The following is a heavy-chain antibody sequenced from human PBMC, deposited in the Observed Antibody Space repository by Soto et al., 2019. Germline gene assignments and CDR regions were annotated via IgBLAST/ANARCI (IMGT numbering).Heavy chain of an antibody. CDR2: ISGYNGYT. V-gene: IGHV1-18*01. Sequence: ASVKVSCKTSGYNFNTYGIIWVRQAPGQGLGWMGWISGYNGYTKYTESLEDRVTLSTDTSTSTAYLELRRLRSGDTALYFCARDRDYSHTDADIDYWGQGTLVTVSS. D-gene: IGHD3-16*01. CDR1: GYNFNTYG. CDR3: ARDRDYSHTDADIDY. J-gene: IGHJ4*02.